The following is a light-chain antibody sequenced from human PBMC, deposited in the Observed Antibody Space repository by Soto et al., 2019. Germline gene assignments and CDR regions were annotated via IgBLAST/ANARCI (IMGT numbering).Light chain of an antibody. CDR1: QTVSNN. Sequence: EIVMTQSPAAMSVSPGERATLSCKASQTVSNNLAWYQQKPGQAPRLLIYDASTRATGIPARFSGSGSGTDFTLNISSLQSEDFAVYYCQQYNNWPPWTFGQGTKVESK. V-gene: IGKV3-15*01. J-gene: IGKJ1*01. CDR3: QQYNNWPPWT. CDR2: DAS.